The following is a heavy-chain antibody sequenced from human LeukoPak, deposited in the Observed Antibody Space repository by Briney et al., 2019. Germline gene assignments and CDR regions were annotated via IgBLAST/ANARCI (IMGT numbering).Heavy chain of an antibody. J-gene: IGHJ4*02. V-gene: IGHV1-18*01. CDR1: GYTFSMYG. Sequence: ASVKVSCKTSGYTFSMYGLSWVRQAPGQGLEYMGWISANNGNTKYSQKFQGRVTMTTDTSTSTAYMELRSLRSDDTAVYYCAREKYGNFDYWGQGTLVTVSS. CDR3: AREKYGNFDY. CDR2: ISANNGNT. D-gene: IGHD1-1*01.